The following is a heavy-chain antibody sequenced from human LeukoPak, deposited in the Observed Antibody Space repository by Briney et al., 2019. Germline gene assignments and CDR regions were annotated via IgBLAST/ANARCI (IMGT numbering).Heavy chain of an antibody. J-gene: IGHJ6*03. CDR1: GFTFSNAW. D-gene: IGHD3-3*01. CDR3: TREASLDDFWSGPTGRGYYMDV. CDR2: IKSKTDGGTT. Sequence: PGGSLRLSCAASGFTFSNAWMSWVRQAPGKGLEWVGRIKSKTDGGTTDYAAPVKGRFTISRDDSKNTLYLQMNSLKTEDTAVYYCTREASLDDFWSGPTGRGYYMDVWGKGTTVTVSS. V-gene: IGHV3-15*01.